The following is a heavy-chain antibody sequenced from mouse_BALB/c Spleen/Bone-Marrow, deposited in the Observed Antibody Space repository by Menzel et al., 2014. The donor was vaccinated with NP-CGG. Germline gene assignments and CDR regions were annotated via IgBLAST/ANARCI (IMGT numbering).Heavy chain of an antibody. Sequence: EVKLVESGGGLVQPGGSLKLSCATSGFTFSDYYMYWVRQTPEKRLEWVAYITKGGGSTYYSDIVKGRFTISRDNAKNTLYLQMSRLKSEDTAMYYCARQLAYAMDYWGQGTSVTVSS. J-gene: IGHJ4*01. D-gene: IGHD4-1*01. V-gene: IGHV5-12*02. CDR3: ARQLAYAMDY. CDR1: GFTFSDYY. CDR2: ITKGGGST.